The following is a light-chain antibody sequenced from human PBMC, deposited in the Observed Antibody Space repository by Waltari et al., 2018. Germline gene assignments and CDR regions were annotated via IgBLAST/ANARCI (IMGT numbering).Light chain of an antibody. CDR1: QSISSY. CDR3: QQRSRWPLT. Sequence: EVVLTQSPATLSLSPGERATLSCRASQSISSYLGWYQQKVGQPPRLLIYEASNRASGIPARFSGSGSGTDFTLTIGSLEPEDFAVYYCQQRSRWPLTFGGGTKVEIK. CDR2: EAS. V-gene: IGKV3-11*01. J-gene: IGKJ4*01.